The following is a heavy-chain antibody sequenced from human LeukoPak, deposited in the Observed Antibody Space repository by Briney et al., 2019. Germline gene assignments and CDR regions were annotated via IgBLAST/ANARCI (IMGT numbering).Heavy chain of an antibody. CDR1: GGSIGSSSYY. J-gene: IGHJ4*02. CDR2: IYYSGST. D-gene: IGHD6-19*01. Sequence: SETLSLTCTVSGGSIGSSSYYWGWIRQPPGKGLEWIGSIYYSGSTYYNPSLKSRVTISVDTSKNQFSLKLSSVTAADTAVYYCAGGTGYSSGWYLYWGQGTLVTVSS. V-gene: IGHV4-39*07. CDR3: AGGTGYSSGWYLY.